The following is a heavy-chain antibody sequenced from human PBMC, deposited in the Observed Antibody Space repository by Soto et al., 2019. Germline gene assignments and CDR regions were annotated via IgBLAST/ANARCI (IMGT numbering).Heavy chain of an antibody. CDR2: IIYSDDYT. J-gene: IGHJ4*02. CDR1: GFTFSSYA. Sequence: GGSLRLSCAASGFTFSSYAMSWVRQVPGKGLEWVSIIYSDDYTYYADSVKGRFTISRDNSKNTLYLQMNSLRAEDTAVYYCAKDGWPTAVAYFDYWGQGTLVTVS. D-gene: IGHD6-19*01. CDR3: AKDGWPTAVAYFDY. V-gene: IGHV3-23*03.